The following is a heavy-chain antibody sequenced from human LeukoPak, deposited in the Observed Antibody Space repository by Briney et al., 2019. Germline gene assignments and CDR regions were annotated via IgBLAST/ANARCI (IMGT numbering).Heavy chain of an antibody. V-gene: IGHV3-9*01. Sequence: GGSLRLSCAASGFTFDDYAMRWVRQAPGKGLKWVSGISWNSGRIGYADSVKGRFTISRDNAKNSLYLQMNSLRAEDTALYYCAKDYYYDSSGPLDYWGQGTLVTVSS. CDR3: AKDYYYDSSGPLDY. CDR1: GFTFDDYA. J-gene: IGHJ4*02. D-gene: IGHD3-22*01. CDR2: ISWNSGRI.